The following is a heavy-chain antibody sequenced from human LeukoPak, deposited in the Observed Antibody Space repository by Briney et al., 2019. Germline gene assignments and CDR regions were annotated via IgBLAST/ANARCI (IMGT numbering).Heavy chain of an antibody. CDR3: AREYSSSSGRSFDY. J-gene: IGHJ4*02. D-gene: IGHD6-6*01. CDR2: ISHDGSSK. V-gene: IGHV3-30-3*01. Sequence: GGSLRLSCAASGFTLSSYAMHWVRQAPGKGLEWVAIISHDGSSKYYGDTVKGRFTISRDNAKNSLYLQMNSLRAGDTAVYYCAREYSSSSGRSFDYWGQGTLVAVSS. CDR1: GFTLSSYA.